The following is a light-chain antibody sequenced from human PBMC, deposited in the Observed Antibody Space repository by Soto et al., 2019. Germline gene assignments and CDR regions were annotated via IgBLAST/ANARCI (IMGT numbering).Light chain of an antibody. J-gene: IGKJ1*01. CDR2: GVS. Sequence: EIVMTQSPRTLSVCTGEPATPSCRASQSVAGNLAWYQQKPGQPPRLLIYGVSTRATGVPDRFSGSGSGTDFTLTISRLEPEDFAVYYCQQYGSSLETFGQGTKVDIK. CDR3: QQYGSSLET. CDR1: QSVAGN. V-gene: IGKV3-20*01.